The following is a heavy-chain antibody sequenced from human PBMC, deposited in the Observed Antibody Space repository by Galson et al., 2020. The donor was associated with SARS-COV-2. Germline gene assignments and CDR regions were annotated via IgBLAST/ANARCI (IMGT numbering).Heavy chain of an antibody. CDR2: ISSSGSTI. J-gene: IGHJ6*02. V-gene: IGHV3-48*03. D-gene: IGHD3-3*01. CDR3: ARYDYYDFWSGYPYGMDV. CDR1: GFTFSSYE. Sequence: GGSLRLSCAASGFTFSSYEMNWVRQAPGKGLEWVSYISSSGSTIYYADSVKGRFTISRDNAKNSLYLQMNSLRAEDTAVYYCARYDYYDFWSGYPYGMDVWGQGTTVTVSS.